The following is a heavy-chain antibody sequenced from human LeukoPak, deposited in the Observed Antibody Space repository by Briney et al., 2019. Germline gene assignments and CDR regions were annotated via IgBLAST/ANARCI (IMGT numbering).Heavy chain of an antibody. CDR3: ARGGSRMTTFYIIDY. V-gene: IGHV1-69*05. D-gene: IGHD4-11*01. CDR2: IIPIFGTA. J-gene: IGHJ4*02. CDR1: GGTFSSYA. Sequence: SVKVSCKASGGTFSSYAISWVRQAPGQGLEWMGGIIPIFGTANYAQKFQGRVTITRDTSANTAYMELSSLRFEDTAVYYCARGGSRMTTFYIIDYWGQGTLVTVSS.